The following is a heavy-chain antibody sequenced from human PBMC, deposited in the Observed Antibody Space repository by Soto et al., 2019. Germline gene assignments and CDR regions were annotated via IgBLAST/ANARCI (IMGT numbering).Heavy chain of an antibody. CDR1: GFMFSSYA. V-gene: IGHV3-23*01. J-gene: IGHJ5*01. CDR3: AKLTYPSDSTGYYYERVSGWIDS. CDR2: ISASGGTA. Sequence: EVQLLESRGGLIQPGGSLRLSCAASGFMFSSYAMSWVRQAPGKGLEWVSSISASGGTANLADSVEGRCTISRDNSKSTLYLQMNSLRAEDTAVYYCAKLTYPSDSTGYYYERVSGWIDSWGQGTLVTVSS. D-gene: IGHD3-22*01.